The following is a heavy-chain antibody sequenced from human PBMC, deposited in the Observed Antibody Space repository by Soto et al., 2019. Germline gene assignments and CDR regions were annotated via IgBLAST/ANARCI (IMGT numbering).Heavy chain of an antibody. CDR1: GFTFGSYA. D-gene: IGHD6-19*01. J-gene: IGHJ4*02. Sequence: PGGSLRLSCAASGFTFGSYAMNWVRQTQEKGLEWVSSISSTSSYTHYSDSVKGRFTISRDNANSSLFLQMNSLRAEDTATYYCARDLALAGNYWGQGVLVTAPQ. CDR2: ISSTSSYT. CDR3: ARDLALAGNY. V-gene: IGHV3-21*01.